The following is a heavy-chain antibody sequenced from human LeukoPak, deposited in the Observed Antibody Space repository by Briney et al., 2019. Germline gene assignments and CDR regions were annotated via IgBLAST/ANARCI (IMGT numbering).Heavy chain of an antibody. D-gene: IGHD4-17*01. CDR2: IIPIFGTA. CDR3: ASPPPYGDYVVFDY. V-gene: IGHV1-69*05. Sequence: ASVKVSCKASGGTFSSYAISWVRQAPGQGLEWMGGIIPIFGTANYAQKFQGRVTITTDESTSTAYMELSSLRSEDTAVYYCASPPPYGDYVVFDYWGQGTLVTVSS. CDR1: GGTFSSYA. J-gene: IGHJ4*02.